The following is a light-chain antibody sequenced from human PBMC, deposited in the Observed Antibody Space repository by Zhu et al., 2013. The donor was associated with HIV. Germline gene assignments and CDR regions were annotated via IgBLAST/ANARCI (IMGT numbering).Light chain of an antibody. Sequence: EIVLTQSPGTLSLSPGDRATLSCRASQSVSTNYLAWYQQRPGQAPRLLIYRASNRVTGIPDRFSGSGSGTDFTLTISRLEPEDFAVYYCQQYGTSPRTFGQGTNLEIK. CDR2: RAS. J-gene: IGKJ2*02. CDR3: QQYGTSPRT. V-gene: IGKV3-20*01. CDR1: QSVSTNY.